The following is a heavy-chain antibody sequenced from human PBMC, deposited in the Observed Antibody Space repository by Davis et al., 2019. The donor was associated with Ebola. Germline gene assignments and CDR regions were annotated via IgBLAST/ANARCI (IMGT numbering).Heavy chain of an antibody. V-gene: IGHV1-8*01. J-gene: IGHJ4*02. D-gene: IGHD3-10*01. CDR1: GYTFSSYD. Sequence: ASVTVSCKASGYTFSSYDINWVRQATGQGLEWMGIINPSGGSTSYAQKFQGRVTMTRNTSISTAYMEVSSLRSEDTAVYYCARAPTWSQINYYCFDDWGQGTLVTVSS. CDR3: ARAPTWSQINYYCFDD. CDR2: INPSGGST.